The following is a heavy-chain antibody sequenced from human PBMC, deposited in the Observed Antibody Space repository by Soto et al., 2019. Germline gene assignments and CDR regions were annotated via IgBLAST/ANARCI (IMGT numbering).Heavy chain of an antibody. D-gene: IGHD2-15*01. CDR3: ARDAAVVAATDSSYFDY. V-gene: IGHV3-30-3*01. CDR2: ISYDGSNK. CDR1: GFTFSSYA. Sequence: GGSLRLSCAASGFTFSSYAMHWVRQAPGKGLEWVVVISYDGSNKYYADSVKGRFTISRDSSKNTLYLQMNSLRAEDTAVYYCARDAAVVAATDSSYFDYWGQGTLVTVSS. J-gene: IGHJ4*02.